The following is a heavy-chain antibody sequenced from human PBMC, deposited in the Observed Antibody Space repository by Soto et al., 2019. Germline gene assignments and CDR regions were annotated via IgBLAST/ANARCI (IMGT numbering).Heavy chain of an antibody. CDR2: IIGIIGKT. V-gene: IGHV1-69*13. CDR3: ARAAFTGTTVQNYYYYGMDV. D-gene: IGHD1-7*01. Sequence: ASVKVSCKASGYTFSNYAMHWVRQAPGQRLEWMGGIIGIIGKTNYAQKFQGRVTITADESTSTAYMELSSLRSEDTAVYYCARAAFTGTTVQNYYYYGMDVWGQGTTVTVSS. J-gene: IGHJ6*02. CDR1: GYTFSNYA.